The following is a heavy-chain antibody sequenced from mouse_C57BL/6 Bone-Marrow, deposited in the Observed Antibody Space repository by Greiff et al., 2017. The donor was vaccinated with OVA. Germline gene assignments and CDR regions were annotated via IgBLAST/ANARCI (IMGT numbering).Heavy chain of an antibody. J-gene: IGHJ4*01. CDR1: GFTFSDYY. CDR2: INYDGSST. V-gene: IGHV5-16*01. D-gene: IGHD2-3*01. Sequence: DVMLVESEGGLVQPGSSMKLSCTASGFTFSDYYMAWVRQVPEKGLEWVANINYDGSSTYYLDSLKSRFIISRDNAKNILYLQMSSLKSEDTATYYCARARWLLRREYAMDYWGQGTSVTVSS. CDR3: ARARWLLRREYAMDY.